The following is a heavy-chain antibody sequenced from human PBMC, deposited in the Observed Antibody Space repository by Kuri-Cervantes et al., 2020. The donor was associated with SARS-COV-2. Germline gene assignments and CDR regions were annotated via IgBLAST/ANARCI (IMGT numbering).Heavy chain of an antibody. J-gene: IGHJ4*02. D-gene: IGHD6-6*01. CDR2: ISGSGGST. Sequence: GGSLRLSCAASGFTFSSYAMSWVRQAPGKGLEWASAISGSGGSTYYADSVKGRFTISRDNSKNTLYLQMNSLRAEDTAVYYCAVPSSSAFYYWGQGTLVTVSS. V-gene: IGHV3-23*01. CDR3: AVPSSSAFYY. CDR1: GFTFSSYA.